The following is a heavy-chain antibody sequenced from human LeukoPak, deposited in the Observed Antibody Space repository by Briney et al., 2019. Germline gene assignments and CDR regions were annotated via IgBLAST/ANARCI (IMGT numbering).Heavy chain of an antibody. D-gene: IGHD3-22*01. CDR3: ARDGPGYYDSSGYYYLGSTYYYGMDV. V-gene: IGHV3-30-3*01. J-gene: IGHJ6*02. Sequence: GGSLRLSCAASGFTFSSYAMHWVRQAPGKGLEWVAVISYDGSNKYYADSVKGRFTISRDNSKNTLYLQMNSLRAEDTAVYYCARDGPGYYDSSGYYYLGSTYYYGMDVWGQGTTVTVSS. CDR2: ISYDGSNK. CDR1: GFTFSSYA.